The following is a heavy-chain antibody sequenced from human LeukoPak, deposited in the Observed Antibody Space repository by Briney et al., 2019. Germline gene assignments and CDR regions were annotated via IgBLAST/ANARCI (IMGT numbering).Heavy chain of an antibody. D-gene: IGHD5-18*01. Sequence: GGSLRLSCAASGFTFSSYAMSWVRQAPGEGLEWVAAFGGGGTSTYFADSVKGRFTISRDNSKNTLYLQMNSLRAEDTAVYYCAKVRGGGHSYGYDYWGQGTLVTVSS. J-gene: IGHJ4*01. V-gene: IGHV3-23*01. CDR3: AKVRGGGHSYGYDY. CDR2: FGGGGTST. CDR1: GFTFSSYA.